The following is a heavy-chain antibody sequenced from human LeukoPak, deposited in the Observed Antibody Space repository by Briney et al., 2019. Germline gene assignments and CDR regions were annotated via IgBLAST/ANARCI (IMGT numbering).Heavy chain of an antibody. CDR1: GFTFSSSW. D-gene: IGHD6-19*01. Sequence: GGSLRLSCAASGFTFSSSWMYWVRQAPGKGLEWVANIKQDGSEEYYVDSVKGRFTISRDNAKSSLYLQMNSLRAEDTAVYYCARDLGIAVAGTLDYWGQGTLVTVSS. J-gene: IGHJ4*02. CDR2: IKQDGSEE. V-gene: IGHV3-7*01. CDR3: ARDLGIAVAGTLDY.